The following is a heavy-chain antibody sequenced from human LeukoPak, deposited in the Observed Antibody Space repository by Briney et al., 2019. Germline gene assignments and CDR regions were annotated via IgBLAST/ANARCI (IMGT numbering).Heavy chain of an antibody. CDR1: GGSFSGYY. J-gene: IGHJ4*02. V-gene: IGHV4-31*11. D-gene: IGHD6-19*01. CDR2: IYYSGST. CDR3: ARGSSSGWDTLDY. Sequence: SETLSLTCAVYGGSFSGYYWSWIRQHPGKGLEWIGYIYYSGSTYYNPSLKSRVTISVDTSKNQFSLKLSSVTAADTAVYYCARGSSSGWDTLDYWGQGTLVTVSS.